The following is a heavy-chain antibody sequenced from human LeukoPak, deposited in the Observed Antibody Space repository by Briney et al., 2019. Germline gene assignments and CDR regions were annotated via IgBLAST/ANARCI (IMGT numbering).Heavy chain of an antibody. J-gene: IGHJ4*02. CDR3: ARAGYRGYSYGYGGFDY. V-gene: IGHV4-59*01. CDR1: GGSISSYY. Sequence: SETLSLTCTVSGGSISSYYWSWIRQPPGKGLEWIGYIYYSGSTNYNPSLKSRVTISVDTSKNQFSLKLSSVTAADTAVYYCARAGYRGYSYGYGGFDYWGQGTLVTVSS. D-gene: IGHD5-18*01. CDR2: IYYSGST.